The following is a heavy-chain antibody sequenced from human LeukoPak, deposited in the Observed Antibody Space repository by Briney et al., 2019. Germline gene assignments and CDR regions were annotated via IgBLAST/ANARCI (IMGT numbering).Heavy chain of an antibody. J-gene: IGHJ3*02. CDR3: ARASGDLETDAFDI. CDR2: ISSNGGST. Sequence: GGSLRLSCAASGFTFGSYAMHWVRQAPGKGLEYVSAISSNGGSTYYANSVKGRFTISRDNSKNTLYLQMGSLRAEDMAVYYCARASGDLETDAFDIWGQGTMVTVSS. V-gene: IGHV3-64*01. D-gene: IGHD1-1*01. CDR1: GFTFGSYA.